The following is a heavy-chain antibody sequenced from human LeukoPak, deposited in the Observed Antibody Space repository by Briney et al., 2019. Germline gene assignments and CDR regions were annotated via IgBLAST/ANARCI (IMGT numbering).Heavy chain of an antibody. CDR1: GGSFSGYY. CDR2: INHSGST. CDR3: ARGRYYGSGSYPDY. J-gene: IGHJ4*02. D-gene: IGHD3-10*01. V-gene: IGHV4-34*01. Sequence: PSETLSLTCAVYGGSFSGYYWNWIRQPPGKGLEWIGEINHSGSTNYNPSLKSRVTISVDTSKNQFSLKLSSVTAADTAVYYCARGRYYGSGSYPDYWGQGTLVTVSS.